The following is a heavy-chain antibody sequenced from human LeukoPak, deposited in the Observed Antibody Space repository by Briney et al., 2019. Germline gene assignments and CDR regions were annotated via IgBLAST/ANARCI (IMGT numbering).Heavy chain of an antibody. CDR2: IYYSGST. D-gene: IGHD2-2*01. CDR3: ARDLGSSTPSGV. V-gene: IGHV4-59*12. CDR1: GGSISSYY. Sequence: PSETLSLTCTVSGGSISSYYWSWIRQPPGKGLEWIGYIYYSGSTNYNPSLKSRVTISVDTSKNQFSLKVTSVTAADTAVYYCARDLGSSTPSGVWGKGTTVTVSS. J-gene: IGHJ6*04.